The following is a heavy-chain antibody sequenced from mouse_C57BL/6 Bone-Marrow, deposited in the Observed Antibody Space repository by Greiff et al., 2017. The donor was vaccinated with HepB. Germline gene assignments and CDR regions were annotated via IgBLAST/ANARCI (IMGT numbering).Heavy chain of an antibody. J-gene: IGHJ2*01. CDR1: GFTFSDFY. CDR3: AREIYDYGGYYFDY. Sequence: EVKLMESGGGLVQSGRSLRLSCATSGFTFSDFYMEWVRQAPGKGLEWIAASRNKANDYTTEYSASVKGRFIVSRDTSQSILYLQMNALRAEDTAIYYCAREIYDYGGYYFDYWGQGTTLTVSS. D-gene: IGHD2-4*01. CDR2: SRNKANDYTT. V-gene: IGHV7-1*01.